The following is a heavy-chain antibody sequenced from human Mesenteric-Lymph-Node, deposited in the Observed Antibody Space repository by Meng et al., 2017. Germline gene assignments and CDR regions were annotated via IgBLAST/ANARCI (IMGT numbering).Heavy chain of an antibody. CDR1: GYTFTGYY. Sequence: ASVKVSCKASGYTFTGYYMHWVRQAPGQGLEWMGWINPNSGGTNYAQKFQGRVTMTRDRSISTAYMELSRLRSDDTAVYYCARDFPDYYGSGSHGGAYGMDVWGQGTTVTVSS. D-gene: IGHD3-10*01. J-gene: IGHJ6*02. V-gene: IGHV1-2*02. CDR2: INPNSGGT. CDR3: ARDFPDYYGSGSHGGAYGMDV.